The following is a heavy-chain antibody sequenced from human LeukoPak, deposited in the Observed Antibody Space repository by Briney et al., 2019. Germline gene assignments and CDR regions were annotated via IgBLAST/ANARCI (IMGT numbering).Heavy chain of an antibody. CDR2: VYTSGIT. V-gene: IGHV4-4*07. J-gene: IGHJ6*03. CDR3: ARHNGFDRGYYYYMDV. D-gene: IGHD3-9*01. CDR1: GGFINSYY. Sequence: PSETLSLTCTVSGGFINSYYWSWIRQPAGKGLEWIGRVYTSGITNYNPSLKSRITMSVDTSKNQFSLKMTSVTAADTAVYYCARHNGFDRGYYYYMDVWGKGTTVTVSS.